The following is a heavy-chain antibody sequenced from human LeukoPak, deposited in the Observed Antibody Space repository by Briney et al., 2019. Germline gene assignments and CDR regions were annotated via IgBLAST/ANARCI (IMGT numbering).Heavy chain of an antibody. Sequence: EGSLRLSCAASGFIFSNYGMHWVRQAPGKGLEWVAIIWHDGSNKYYADSVKGRFTISRDNSKNTLYLQMNSLRVEDTAVYYCARAVGPFDIWGQGTIVIVSS. CDR1: GFIFSNYG. J-gene: IGHJ3*02. CDR2: IWHDGSNK. V-gene: IGHV3-33*01. CDR3: ARAVGPFDI.